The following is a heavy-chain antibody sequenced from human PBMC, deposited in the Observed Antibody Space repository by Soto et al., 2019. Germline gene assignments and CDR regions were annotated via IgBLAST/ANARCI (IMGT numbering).Heavy chain of an antibody. J-gene: IGHJ4*02. V-gene: IGHV3-11*01. CDR1: GFTFSDYY. D-gene: IGHD3-3*01. CDR2: ISLSGSSI. CDR3: ASQRDFWSGATYYFDY. Sequence: PGGSLRLSCAASGFTFSDYYMTWIRQAPGKGLEWVSYISLSGSSIYYADSVKGRFTISRDNSKNSLYLQMNSLRAEDTAVYYCASQRDFWSGATYYFDYWGQGTLVTVSS.